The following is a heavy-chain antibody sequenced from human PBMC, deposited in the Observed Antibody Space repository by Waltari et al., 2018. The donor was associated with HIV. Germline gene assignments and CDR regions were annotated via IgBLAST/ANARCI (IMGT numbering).Heavy chain of an antibody. V-gene: IGHV4-59*01. D-gene: IGHD2-2*01. J-gene: IGHJ4*02. CDR2: IYYSGST. CDR3: ARGPTRYYFDN. CDR1: GGSITSYY. Sequence: QVQLQESGPGLVKPSEPLSLTCTVSGGSITSYYWSWIRQPPGQGLEWIGYIYYSGSTNYNPSLKSRVTISVDTSKNQFSLNVNSVTAADTAVYYCARGPTRYYFDNWGQGTLVTVSS.